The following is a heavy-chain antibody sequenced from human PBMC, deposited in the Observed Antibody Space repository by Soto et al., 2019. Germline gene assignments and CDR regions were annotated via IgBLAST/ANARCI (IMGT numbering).Heavy chain of an antibody. CDR1: GFTFSRDG. V-gene: IGHV3-23*01. CDR2: ITDNGGST. CDR3: ARDAAPLGGYSSSWFSAFDI. Sequence: SLRLSCAASGFTFSRDGMSWVRQAPGKGLEWVSLITDNGGSTYYADSVKGRFTISRDNTKNTLFLQMNSLRSEDTAVYYCARDAAPLGGYSSSWFSAFDIWGQGTMVTVSS. J-gene: IGHJ3*02. D-gene: IGHD6-13*01.